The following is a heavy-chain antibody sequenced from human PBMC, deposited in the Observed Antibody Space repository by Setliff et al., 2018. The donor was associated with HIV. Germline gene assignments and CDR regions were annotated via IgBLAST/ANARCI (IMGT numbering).Heavy chain of an antibody. CDR2: IYYTGST. J-gene: IGHJ4*02. CDR3: VRGPQWLVQKGRVYYFDY. CDR1: GGSVGSGSYY. D-gene: IGHD6-19*01. V-gene: IGHV4-61*01. Sequence: SETLSLTCTVSGGSVGSGSYYWSWVRQPPGKGLEWIGYIYYTGSTNYNPSLKSRLTISVDTSKNQVSLKLNSMTAADTAVYFCVRGPQWLVQKGRVYYFDYWGQGTLVTVSS.